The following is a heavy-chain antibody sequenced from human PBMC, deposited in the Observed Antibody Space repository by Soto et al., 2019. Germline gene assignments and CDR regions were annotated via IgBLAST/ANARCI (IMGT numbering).Heavy chain of an antibody. J-gene: IGHJ4*02. V-gene: IGHV3-23*01. CDR2: VGDDGFRT. CDR1: GFTFSTFA. Sequence: GGSLRLSCVASGFTFSTFAMTWVRQTPGQGLEWVATVGDDGFRTNVADSVKGRFIISRENSKDTLSLEMSSLRVEDTGIYYCATKFRSYFDHWGQGVRVTV. CDR3: ATKFRSYFDH.